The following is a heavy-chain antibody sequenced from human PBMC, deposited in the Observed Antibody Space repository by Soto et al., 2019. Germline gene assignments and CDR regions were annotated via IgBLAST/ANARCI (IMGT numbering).Heavy chain of an antibody. Sequence: QVHLVQSGAEVKKPGSSVKVSCKTSGVSFNNNGIGWVRQAPGHGLEWMGGVSPPFRTSNYARKFQGRISMTADASTGTVNMDLSSLTSEDTAQYYCARVLYYGSGSYSPYGMDVWGQGTTVTVSS. D-gene: IGHD3-10*01. CDR3: ARVLYYGSGSYSPYGMDV. V-gene: IGHV1-69*01. CDR2: VSPPFRTS. CDR1: GVSFNNNG. J-gene: IGHJ6*02.